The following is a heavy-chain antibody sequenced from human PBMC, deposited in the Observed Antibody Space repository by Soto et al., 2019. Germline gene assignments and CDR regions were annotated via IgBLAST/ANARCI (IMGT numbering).Heavy chain of an antibody. CDR2: ISWNSDYT. D-gene: IGHD6-19*01. V-gene: IGHV3-9*01. CDR1: GFTFDDYA. Sequence: EVQLVESGGGLVQPGRSLRLSCVGSGFTFDDYAMHWVRQAPGKGLEWVSGISWNSDYTGYAGSVRGRFAISKDNAKNSLYLQMNSLRVEGTALYYCVRDMTGGRGAVAGTVPGYYYAMDVWGQGTTVTVSS. CDR3: VRDMTGGRGAVAGTVPGYYYAMDV. J-gene: IGHJ6*02.